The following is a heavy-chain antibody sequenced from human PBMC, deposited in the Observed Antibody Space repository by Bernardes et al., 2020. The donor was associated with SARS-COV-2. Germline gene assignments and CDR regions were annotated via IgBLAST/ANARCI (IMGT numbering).Heavy chain of an antibody. Sequence: GGSLRLSCAASGITFSSNCMHWVRQAPGKGLVWVSRISCDGSVTNFADPVKGRFIISRDNAKNTLYLQMNSLRDEDTAVYYCGSSSSTCCDQWGQGTLVTVSS. CDR2: ISCDGSVT. CDR1: GITFSSNC. V-gene: IGHV3-74*01. D-gene: IGHD2-2*01. CDR3: GSSSSTCCDQ. J-gene: IGHJ4*02.